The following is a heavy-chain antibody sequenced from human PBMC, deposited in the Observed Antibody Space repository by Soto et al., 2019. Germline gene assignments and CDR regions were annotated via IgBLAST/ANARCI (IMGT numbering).Heavy chain of an antibody. D-gene: IGHD2-2*01. J-gene: IGHJ6*02. V-gene: IGHV3-23*01. CDR3: ARYIPGVRYYGMDV. CDR2: IGERGPPT. Sequence: EVQLLESGGGLVQPGGSLRLSCAASGFTFSSYAMKWVRQAPGKGLEWVSLIGERGPPTYYADSVKGRFTISRDNSGNTLLLEMYSPRAEDTAVYYCARYIPGVRYYGMDVWGQGTTVTVSS. CDR1: GFTFSSYA.